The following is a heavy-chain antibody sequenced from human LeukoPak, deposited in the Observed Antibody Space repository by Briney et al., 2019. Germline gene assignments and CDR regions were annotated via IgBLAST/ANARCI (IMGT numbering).Heavy chain of an antibody. CDR1: GFTFSSYG. D-gene: IGHD6-13*01. CDR3: ARGGAAAGTGGNDY. CDR2: ISSSGAST. J-gene: IGHJ4*02. V-gene: IGHV3-64*02. Sequence: GGSLRLSCAASGFTFSSYGMHWVRQAPGKGLEYVSAISSSGASTYYADSVKGRFTISRDNSKSTLYLQMGSLRAEDMAVYYCARGGAAAGTGGNDYWGQGTLVTVSS.